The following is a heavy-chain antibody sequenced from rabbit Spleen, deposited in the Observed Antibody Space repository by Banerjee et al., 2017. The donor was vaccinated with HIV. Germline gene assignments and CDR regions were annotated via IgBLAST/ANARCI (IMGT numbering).Heavy chain of an antibody. V-gene: IGHV1S45*01. CDR3: ARDLDGVIGWNFGW. D-gene: IGHD4-1*01. CDR1: GVSFSGSSY. J-gene: IGHJ6*01. Sequence: QEQLVESGGDLVKPGASLTLTCIASGVSFSGSSYMCWVRQAPGKGLEWIACIHIGSSTFTYFATWAKGRFTFSKTSSTTVTLQMTSLTAADTATYFCARDLDGVIGWNFGWWGPGTLVTVS. CDR2: IHIGSSTFT.